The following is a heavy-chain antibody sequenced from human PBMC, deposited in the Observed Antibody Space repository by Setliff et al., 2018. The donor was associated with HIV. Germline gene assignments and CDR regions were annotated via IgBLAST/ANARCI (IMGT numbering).Heavy chain of an antibody. CDR2: ITWNSGTI. D-gene: IGHD3-22*01. CDR1: GFIFDDYA. J-gene: IGHJ5*02. CDR3: AKSYFDRSGYLGS. V-gene: IGHV3-9*01. Sequence: PGGSLRLSCAASGFIFDDYAMHWGRQIPGKGLEWVAGITWNSGTIAYADSVKGRFTISRDNAKNSLYLQMNSLGAEDTAVYYCAKSYFDRSGYLGSWGQGTLVTVSS.